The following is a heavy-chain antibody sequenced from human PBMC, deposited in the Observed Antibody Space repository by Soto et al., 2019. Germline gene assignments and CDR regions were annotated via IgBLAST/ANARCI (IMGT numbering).Heavy chain of an antibody. CDR1: GYTFTSYD. D-gene: IGHD4-17*01. V-gene: IGHV1-8*01. CDR3: ASTMAYGDSTNYYYYYMDV. CDR2: MNPNSGNT. Sequence: GASVKVSCKASGYTFTSYDINWVRQATGQGLELMGWMNPNSGNTGYAQKFQGRVTMTRNTSISTAYMELSSLRSEDTAVYYCASTMAYGDSTNYYYYYMDVWGKGTTVTVSS. J-gene: IGHJ6*03.